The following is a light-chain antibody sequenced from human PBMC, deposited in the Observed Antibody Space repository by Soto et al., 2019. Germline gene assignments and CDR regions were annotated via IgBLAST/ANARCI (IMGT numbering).Light chain of an antibody. CDR2: GAS. V-gene: IGKV3D-15*01. Sequence: EMVMTRSPATLSVSPGERATVSCRASQSVSSNLAWYQQKPGQAPRLLIYGASSRATGTPDRFSGSGSGTDFTLTINRLEPEDFALYYCQQYNNWPVTFGQGTKVDI. CDR1: QSVSSN. CDR3: QQYNNWPVT. J-gene: IGKJ1*01.